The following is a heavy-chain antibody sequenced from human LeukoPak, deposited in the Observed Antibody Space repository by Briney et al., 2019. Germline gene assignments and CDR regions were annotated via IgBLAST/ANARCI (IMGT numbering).Heavy chain of an antibody. CDR2: ISYDGSNK. CDR1: GFTFSSYA. Sequence: QSGGSLSLSCAASGFTFSSYAMHWVRQAPGKGLEWVAVISYDGSNKYYADSVKGRFTISRDNAKNTLYLQMNSLRVEDTAVYYCAGSLGPLTEYWGQGTLVTVSS. D-gene: IGHD7-27*01. CDR3: AGSLGPLTEY. J-gene: IGHJ4*02. V-gene: IGHV3-30-3*01.